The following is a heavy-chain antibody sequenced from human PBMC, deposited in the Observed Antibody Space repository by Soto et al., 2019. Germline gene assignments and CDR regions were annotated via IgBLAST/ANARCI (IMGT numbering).Heavy chain of an antibody. V-gene: IGHV4-59*01. CDR2: IYYSGST. D-gene: IGHD6-13*01. CDR3: ARGGGIAAPDFDY. CDR1: DESISSYS. Sequence: LQPLSVACSVGDESISSYSWNCIRKPPGKGLEWIGYIYYSGSTNYNPSLKSRVTISVDTSKNQFSLKLSSVTAADTAVYYCARGGGIAAPDFDYWGQGTLVTVSS. J-gene: IGHJ4*02.